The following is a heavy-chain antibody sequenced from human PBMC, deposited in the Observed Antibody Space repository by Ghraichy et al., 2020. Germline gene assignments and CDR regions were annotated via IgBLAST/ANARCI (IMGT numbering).Heavy chain of an antibody. Sequence: SETLTLTCAVYGGSFSGYYWSWIRQPPGKGLEWIGEINHSGSTNYNPSLKSRVTISVDTSKNQFSLKLSSVTAADTAVYYCASLRRAAVQWGQGTLVTVSS. D-gene: IGHD1-1*01. J-gene: IGHJ4*02. CDR3: ASLRRAAVQ. CDR1: GGSFSGYY. CDR2: INHSGST. V-gene: IGHV4-34*01.